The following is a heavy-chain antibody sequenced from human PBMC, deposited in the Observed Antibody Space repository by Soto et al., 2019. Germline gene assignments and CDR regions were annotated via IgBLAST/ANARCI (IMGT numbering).Heavy chain of an antibody. CDR3: ARKVVPAANYYYGMGV. CDR2: IIPIFGTA. CDR1: GGTFSSYA. V-gene: IGHV1-69*13. J-gene: IGHJ6*02. Sequence: SVKVSCKASGGTFSSYAISWVRQAPGQGLEWMGGIIPIFGTANYAQKFQGRVTITADESTSTAYMELSSLRSEDTAVYYCARKVVPAANYYYGMGVWGQGTTVTVSS. D-gene: IGHD2-2*01.